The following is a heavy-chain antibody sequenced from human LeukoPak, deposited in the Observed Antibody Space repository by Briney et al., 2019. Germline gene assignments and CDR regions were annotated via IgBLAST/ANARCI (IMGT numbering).Heavy chain of an antibody. J-gene: IGHJ6*02. CDR1: GFTLSSYG. V-gene: IGHV3-33*01. CDR3: ARDSGWFGDSMDV. Sequence: GGSLRLSCAASGFTLSSYGMHWVRQAPGKGLEWVAVIWYDGSNKYYADSVKGRFTISRDNSKNTLYLQMNSLRAEDTAVYYCARDSGWFGDSMDVWGQGTTVTVS. CDR2: IWYDGSNK. D-gene: IGHD3-10*01.